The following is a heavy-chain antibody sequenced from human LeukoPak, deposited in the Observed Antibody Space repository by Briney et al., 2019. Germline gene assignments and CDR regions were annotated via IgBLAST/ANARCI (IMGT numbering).Heavy chain of an antibody. D-gene: IGHD4-23*01. CDR3: ATDQTPYGGNSGAFDI. V-gene: IGHV1-24*01. CDR2: SDPEDGET. Sequence: ASVKVSCKVSGYTLTELSMHWVRQAPGKGLEWMGGSDPEDGETIYAQKFQGRVTMTEDTSTDTAYMELSSLRSEDTAVYYCATDQTPYGGNSGAFDIWGQGTMVTVSS. CDR1: GYTLTELS. J-gene: IGHJ3*02.